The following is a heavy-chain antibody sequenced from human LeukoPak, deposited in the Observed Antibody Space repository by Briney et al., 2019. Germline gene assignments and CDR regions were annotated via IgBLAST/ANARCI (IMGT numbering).Heavy chain of an antibody. CDR1: GGSIISSTFY. CDR3: ARRKPSGSGWLFDY. CDR2: IYYSGST. V-gene: IGHV4-39*01. D-gene: IGHD6-19*01. J-gene: IGHJ4*02. Sequence: SETLSLTCTVSGGSIISSTFYWGWVRQPPGKGLEWIGSIYYSGSTYYSPSLKSRVTMSVDTSKNQFSLNLSSVTAADTAVYYCARRKPSGSGWLFDYWGQGTLVTVSS.